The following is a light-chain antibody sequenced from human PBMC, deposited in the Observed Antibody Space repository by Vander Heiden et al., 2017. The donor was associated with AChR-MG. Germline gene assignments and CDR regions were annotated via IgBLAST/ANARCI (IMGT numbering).Light chain of an antibody. CDR2: DAS. CDR1: QSVSTS. V-gene: IGKV3-11*01. Sequence: VLTQSPPTLSLSPGDRVTLSCRASQSVSTSSASYQQKPGQTPRRIIYDASYRASGVPVRFSGSGSGTDFTLTISSLEPEDFAVYYCHQRNNWPLTFGGGTKLEI. J-gene: IGKJ4*01. CDR3: HQRNNWPLT.